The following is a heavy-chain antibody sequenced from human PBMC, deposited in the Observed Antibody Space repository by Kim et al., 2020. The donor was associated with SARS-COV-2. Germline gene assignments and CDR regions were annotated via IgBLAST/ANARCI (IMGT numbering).Heavy chain of an antibody. Sequence: YYNPSLKSRVTISVDTSKNQFSLKLSSVTAADTAVYYCARRGAYDAFDIWGQGTMVTVSS. J-gene: IGHJ3*02. CDR3: ARRGAYDAFDI. V-gene: IGHV4-31*02. D-gene: IGHD3-16*01.